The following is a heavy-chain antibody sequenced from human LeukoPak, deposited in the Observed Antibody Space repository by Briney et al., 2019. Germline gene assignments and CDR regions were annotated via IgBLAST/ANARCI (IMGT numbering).Heavy chain of an antibody. V-gene: IGHV3-53*04. D-gene: IGHD6-19*01. CDR1: GFTVSSNY. J-gene: IGHJ4*02. CDR2: IYSGGST. CDR3: ARVVLAVAGQYYFDY. Sequence: GGSLRLSCAASGFTVSSNYMSWVRQAPGKGLEWVSVIYSGGSTYYAGSVKGRFTISRHNSKNTLYLQMNSLRAEDTAVYYCARVVLAVAGQYYFDYWGQGTLVTVSS.